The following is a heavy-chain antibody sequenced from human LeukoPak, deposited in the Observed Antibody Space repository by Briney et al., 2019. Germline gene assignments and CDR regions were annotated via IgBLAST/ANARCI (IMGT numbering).Heavy chain of an antibody. J-gene: IGHJ3*02. CDR2: IKQDGSEK. CDR3: ARRNRVLRYFDWLPGGHDAFDI. D-gene: IGHD3-9*01. CDR1: GFTFSSYW. V-gene: IGHV3-7*01. Sequence: PGGSLRLSCAASGFTFSSYWMSWVRQAPGKGLEWVANIKQDGSEKYYVDSVKGRFTISRDNAKNSLYLQMNSLRAEDTAVYYCARRNRVLRYFDWLPGGHDAFDIWGQGTMVTVSS.